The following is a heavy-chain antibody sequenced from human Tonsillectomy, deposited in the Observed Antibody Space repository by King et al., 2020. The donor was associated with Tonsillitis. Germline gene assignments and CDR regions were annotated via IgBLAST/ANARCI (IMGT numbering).Heavy chain of an antibody. CDR1: GYAFTSYG. CDR3: ARSPYEVGATSSPFDI. V-gene: IGHV1-18*04. J-gene: IGHJ3*02. CDR2: ISAYNSNT. Sequence: QLVQSGAEVKKPGASVKVSCKASGYAFTSYGISWVRQAPGQGLEWMGWISAYNSNTNYAQKLQGRVTMTTDTSTTTAYMDLRSLRSDDTAVYYCARSPYEVGATSSPFDIWGQGTMVTVSS. D-gene: IGHD1-26*01.